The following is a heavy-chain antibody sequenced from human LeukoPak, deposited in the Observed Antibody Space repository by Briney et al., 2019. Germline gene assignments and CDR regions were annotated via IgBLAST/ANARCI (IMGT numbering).Heavy chain of an antibody. Sequence: GGSLRLSCAASGFSFSSQWMHWVRQAPGKGLVWVARINSAGSSTRYADSVKGRFTVSRDNANNTLYLQMNSLRAEDTAVYYCARSDYFDYWGQGNLVTVSS. J-gene: IGHJ4*02. CDR1: GFSFSSQW. CDR3: ARSDYFDY. V-gene: IGHV3-74*01. CDR2: INSAGSST.